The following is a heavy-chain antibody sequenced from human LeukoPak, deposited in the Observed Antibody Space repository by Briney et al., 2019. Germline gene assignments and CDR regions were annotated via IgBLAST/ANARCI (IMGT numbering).Heavy chain of an antibody. CDR3: ARDSYYYDSSGYYTSFYYFDY. J-gene: IGHJ4*02. D-gene: IGHD3-22*01. CDR1: GGSISSYY. Sequence: PSETLSLTCTVSGGSISSYYWSWIRQPAGKGLEWIGRIYTSGSTYYNPSLKSRVTMSVDTSKNQFSLKLSSVTAADTAVYYCARDSYYYDSSGYYTSFYYFDYWGQGTLVTVSS. CDR2: IYTSGST. V-gene: IGHV4-4*07.